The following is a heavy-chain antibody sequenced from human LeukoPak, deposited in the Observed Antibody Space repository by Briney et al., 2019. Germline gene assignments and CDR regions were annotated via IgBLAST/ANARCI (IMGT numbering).Heavy chain of an antibody. CDR3: ARDQAALYNWNYYCYMDV. CDR2: IKQDGSEK. Sequence: GGSLRLSCAASGFTFSSYWMSWVRQAPGKGLEWVANIKQDGSEKYYVDSVKGRFTISRDNAKNSLYLQMNSLRAEDTAVYYCARDQAALYNWNYYCYMDVWGKGTTVTVSS. V-gene: IGHV3-7*01. CDR1: GFTFSSYW. D-gene: IGHD1-20*01. J-gene: IGHJ6*03.